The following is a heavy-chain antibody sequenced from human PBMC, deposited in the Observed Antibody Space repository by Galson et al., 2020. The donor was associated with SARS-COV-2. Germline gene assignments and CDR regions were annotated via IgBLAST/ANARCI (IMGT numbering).Heavy chain of an antibody. D-gene: IGHD1-20*01. CDR2: IYWDDDK. V-gene: IGHV2-5*02. CDR3: AHRRSITSFDY. J-gene: IGHJ4*02. CDR1: RYPLSTSPVG. Sequence: FGPTLVNLTQTLTLTWTFPRYPLSTSPVGVAWIRQPPGKPLEWLPLIYWDDDKRYSPSLKSRLTITKDTSKNQVVLTMTNMDPVDTATYYCAHRRSITSFDYWGQGTLVTVSS.